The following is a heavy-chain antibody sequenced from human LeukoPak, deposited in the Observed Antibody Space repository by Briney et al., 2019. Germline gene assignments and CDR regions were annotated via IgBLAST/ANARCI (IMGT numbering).Heavy chain of an antibody. CDR2: ISYDGSNK. V-gene: IGHV3-30*04. Sequence: GGSLRLSCAASGFTYTKHAMHWVRQAPGKGLEWVAVISYDGSNKKYADSVKGRFTISRDNSKNTLYLQMNSLRAEDTAVYYCARTLIEYSVSSCYFDYWGQGTLVTVSS. J-gene: IGHJ4*02. CDR1: GFTYTKHA. D-gene: IGHD6-6*01. CDR3: ARTLIEYSVSSCYFDY.